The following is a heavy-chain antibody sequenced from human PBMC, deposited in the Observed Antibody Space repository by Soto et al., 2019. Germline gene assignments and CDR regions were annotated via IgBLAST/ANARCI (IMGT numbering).Heavy chain of an antibody. Sequence: SETLSLTCTVSGGSIVSSSYCFFCIREPPWSGLELIGSIYYSGSTYYNPSLKSRVTISVDTSKNQFSLKLSSVTAADTAVYYCARLWGSLLVPAAILDYYYGMDVWGQGTTVTVSS. CDR3: ARLWGSLLVPAAILDYYYGMDV. CDR1: GGSIVSSSYC. J-gene: IGHJ6*02. V-gene: IGHV4-39*01. CDR2: IYYSGST. D-gene: IGHD2-2*02.